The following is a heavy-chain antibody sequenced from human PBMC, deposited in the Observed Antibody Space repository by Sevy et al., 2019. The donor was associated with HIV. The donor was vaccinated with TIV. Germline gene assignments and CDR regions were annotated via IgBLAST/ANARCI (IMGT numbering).Heavy chain of an antibody. CDR2: IYPGDFDT. D-gene: IGHD2-15*01. V-gene: IGHV5-51*01. CDR1: GYSFTSYW. J-gene: IGHJ4*02. Sequence: GKSLKISCKGSGYSFTSYWIGWVRQMPGKGLEWMGIIYPGDFDTRYSPSFQCQVTISADKSISTAYLQWSSLKASDTAMYYCARRYCSGGSCYNGLDYWGQGTLVTVSS. CDR3: ARRYCSGGSCYNGLDY.